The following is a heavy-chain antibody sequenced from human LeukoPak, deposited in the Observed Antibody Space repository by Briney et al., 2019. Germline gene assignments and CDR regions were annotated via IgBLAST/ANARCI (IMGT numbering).Heavy chain of an antibody. CDR1: GFTFSSYA. CDR2: ISYDGSNK. D-gene: IGHD4-11*01. CDR3: ARDRRRTAVTTVTPLYYFDY. Sequence: PGGSLRLSCAASGFTFSSYAMHWVRQAPGKGLEWVAVISYDGSNKYYADSVKGRFTISRDNSKNTLYLQMNSLRAEDTAVYYCARDRRRTAVTTVTPLYYFDYWGQGTLVTVSS. J-gene: IGHJ4*02. V-gene: IGHV3-30-3*01.